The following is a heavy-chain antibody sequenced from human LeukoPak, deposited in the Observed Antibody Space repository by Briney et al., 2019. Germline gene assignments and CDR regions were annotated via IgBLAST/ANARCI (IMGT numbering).Heavy chain of an antibody. CDR2: VKSDGITT. J-gene: IGHJ4*02. CDR1: GFTFSTYQ. V-gene: IGHV3-74*01. Sequence: PGGSLRLSCAASGFTFSTYQMHWGRQVPGKGLLWVSRVKSDGITTNYADSVKGRFTISRDNAKNTVDLQMNSLRVEDTAVYYCARIARGYSGYDPPFDYWGQGTLVTVSS. CDR3: ARIARGYSGYDPPFDY. D-gene: IGHD5-12*01.